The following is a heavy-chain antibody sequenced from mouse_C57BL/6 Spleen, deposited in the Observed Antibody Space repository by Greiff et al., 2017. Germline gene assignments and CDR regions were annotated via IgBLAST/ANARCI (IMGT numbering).Heavy chain of an antibody. CDR2: INPSTGGT. CDR1: GYSFTGYY. J-gene: IGHJ1*03. D-gene: IGHD1-1*01. CDR3: ARDDGSSYRYFDV. Sequence: VQLKQSGPELVKPGASVKISCKASGYSFTGYYMNWVKQSPEKSLEWIGEINPSTGGTTYNQKFKAKATLTVDKSSSTAYMQLKSLTSEDSAVYYCARDDGSSYRYFDVWGTGTTVTVSS. V-gene: IGHV1-42*01.